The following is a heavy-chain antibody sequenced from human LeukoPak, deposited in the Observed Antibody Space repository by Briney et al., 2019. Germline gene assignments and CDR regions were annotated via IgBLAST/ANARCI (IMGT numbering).Heavy chain of an antibody. V-gene: IGHV3-30*02. J-gene: IGHJ6*03. CDR1: GFTFSNYG. CDR3: AKDQGYYMDV. CDR2: IWYDGRNE. Sequence: GGSLRLSCAASGFTFSNYGMHWVRQAPGKGLEWVALIWYDGRNEKYADSVKGRFTISRDNSENTLYLQMNSLRAEDTAVYYCAKDQGYYMDVWGKGTTVTVSS.